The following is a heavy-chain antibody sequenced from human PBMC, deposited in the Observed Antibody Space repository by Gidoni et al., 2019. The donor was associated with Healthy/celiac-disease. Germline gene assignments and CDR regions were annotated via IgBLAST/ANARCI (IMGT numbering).Heavy chain of an antibody. V-gene: IGHV4-59*01. Sequence: QVHLQESGPGLVKPSETLSLTCTVSGGSISSYYWSWFRQPPGKGLEWIGYNYYSGSTNYNPSLKSRVTISVDTSKNQFSLKLSSVTAADTAVYYCAKQWQGRFDPWGQGTLVTVSS. CDR1: GGSISSYY. J-gene: IGHJ5*02. CDR3: AKQWQGRFDP. CDR2: NYYSGST. D-gene: IGHD6-19*01.